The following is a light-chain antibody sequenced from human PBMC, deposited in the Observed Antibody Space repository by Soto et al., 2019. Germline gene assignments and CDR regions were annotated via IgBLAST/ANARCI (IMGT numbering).Light chain of an antibody. V-gene: IGKV1-33*01. CDR2: DAS. Sequence: IPVTPSPSSLSASVGDRVTITFQASQNINNYLNWYQQKPGRAPKLLIYDASNLEAGVPSRFRGSGSGTDFTFTISRLQPEDIATYYCQQYENLPTFGQGTRLEIK. J-gene: IGKJ5*01. CDR1: QNINNY. CDR3: QQYENLPT.